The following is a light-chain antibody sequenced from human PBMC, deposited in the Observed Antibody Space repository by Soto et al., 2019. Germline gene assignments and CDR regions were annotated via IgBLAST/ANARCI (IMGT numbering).Light chain of an antibody. Sequence: QSVLTQPPSASGTPGLRVTISCSGSSSNIGSNYVYWYQQLPGTAPNLLIYRNNQRPSGVPDRFSGSKSGTSASLAISGLRSEDEADYYCAAWDDSLSGPVFGGGTKLTVL. V-gene: IGLV1-47*01. CDR1: SSNIGSNY. CDR3: AAWDDSLSGPV. CDR2: RNN. J-gene: IGLJ2*01.